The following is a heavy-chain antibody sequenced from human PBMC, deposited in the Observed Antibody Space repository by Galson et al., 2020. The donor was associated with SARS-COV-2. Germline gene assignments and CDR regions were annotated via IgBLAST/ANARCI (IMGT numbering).Heavy chain of an antibody. CDR3: ARGDMGNDYFDY. CDR2: IYSEGSST. D-gene: IGHD7-27*01. Sequence: GSLRLSCAASGFTFSSYWMHWVRQAPGKGLVWVSRIYSEGSSTSYADSVKGRFTISGDNSKNTLYLQMNSLRAEDTAVYYCARGDMGNDYFDYWGQGTLVTVSS. V-gene: IGHV3-74*01. J-gene: IGHJ4*02. CDR1: GFTFSSYW.